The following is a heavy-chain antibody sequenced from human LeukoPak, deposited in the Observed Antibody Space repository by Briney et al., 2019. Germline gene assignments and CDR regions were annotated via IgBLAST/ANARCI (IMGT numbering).Heavy chain of an antibody. CDR1: GGTFSSYA. CDR2: ISAYNGNT. J-gene: IGHJ5*02. D-gene: IGHD6-13*01. CDR3: ARDIGYSSSWYAPGTYDP. Sequence: ASVKVSCKASGGTFSSYAISWVRQAPGQGLEWMGWISAYNGNTNYAQKLQGRVTMTTDTSTSTAYMELRSLRSDDTAVYYCARDIGYSSSWYAPGTYDPWGQGTLVTVSS. V-gene: IGHV1-18*01.